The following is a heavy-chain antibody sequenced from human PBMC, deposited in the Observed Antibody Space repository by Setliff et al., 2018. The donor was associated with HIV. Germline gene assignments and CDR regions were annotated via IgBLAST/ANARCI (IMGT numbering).Heavy chain of an antibody. D-gene: IGHD3-10*02. Sequence: GGSLRLSCAASGFTVSSNSMGWVRQAPGKGLEWVSVIYSVGITYYTDSVKGRFTISRDNSKNTLYLQVNSLRAEDTAVYYCARVFGPFDYWGQGTLVTVSS. J-gene: IGHJ4*02. V-gene: IGHV3-53*01. CDR2: IYSVGIT. CDR1: GFTVSSNS. CDR3: ARVFGPFDY.